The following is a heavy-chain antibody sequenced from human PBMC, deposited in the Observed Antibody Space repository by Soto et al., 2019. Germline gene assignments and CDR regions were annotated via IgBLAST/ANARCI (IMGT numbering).Heavy chain of an antibody. V-gene: IGHV3-30*18. CDR2: ISYDGSNN. CDR1: ECKCSDLG. D-gene: IGHD3-22*01. Sequence: PGGSKRLSKAAAECKCSDLGRRWVRKAPGKGLEWVAVISYDGSNNYYADSVKGRFTISRDNSKNTLYLQMNSLRAEDTAVYFCAKVLSMIVADTFDIWGQGTMVTGSS. CDR3: AKVLSMIVADTFDI. J-gene: IGHJ3*02.